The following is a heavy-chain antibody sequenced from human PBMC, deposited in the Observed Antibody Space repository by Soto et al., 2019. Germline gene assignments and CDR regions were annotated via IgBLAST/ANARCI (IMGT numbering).Heavy chain of an antibody. Sequence: SETLSLTCTVSGGSISSYYWSWIRQPPGKGLGWIGYIYYSGSTNYNPSLKSRVTISVDTSKNQFSLKLSSVTAADTAVYYCARPCSGGSCYSGAFDIWGQGTMVTVSS. CDR2: IYYSGST. CDR3: ARPCSGGSCYSGAFDI. D-gene: IGHD2-15*01. V-gene: IGHV4-59*08. J-gene: IGHJ3*02. CDR1: GGSISSYY.